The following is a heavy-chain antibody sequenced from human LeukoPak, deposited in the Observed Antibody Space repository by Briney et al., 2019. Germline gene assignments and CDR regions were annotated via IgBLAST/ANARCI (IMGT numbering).Heavy chain of an antibody. CDR3: ARGTVTTPNQ. V-gene: IGHV1-69*05. J-gene: IGHJ4*02. D-gene: IGHD4-17*01. CDR2: IIPIFGTA. Sequence: ASVKVSCKASGGTFSSYAISWVRQAPGQGLEWMGGIIPIFGTANYAQKFQGRVTMTRDTSTSTVYMELSSLRSEDTAVYYCARGTVTTPNQWGQGTLVIVSS. CDR1: GGTFSSYA.